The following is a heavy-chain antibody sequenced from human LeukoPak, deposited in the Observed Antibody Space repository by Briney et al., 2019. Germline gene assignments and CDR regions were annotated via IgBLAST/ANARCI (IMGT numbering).Heavy chain of an antibody. CDR2: ISYDGSNK. CDR3: ARDSSGWYAGWFDP. Sequence: GGSLRLSCAASGFTFSSYAMHWVRQAPGKGLEWVAVISYDGSNKYYADSVKGRFTISRDNSKNTLYLQMNSLRAEDTAVYYCARDSSGWYAGWFDPWGQGTLVTVSS. CDR1: GFTFSSYA. J-gene: IGHJ5*02. V-gene: IGHV3-30*04. D-gene: IGHD6-19*01.